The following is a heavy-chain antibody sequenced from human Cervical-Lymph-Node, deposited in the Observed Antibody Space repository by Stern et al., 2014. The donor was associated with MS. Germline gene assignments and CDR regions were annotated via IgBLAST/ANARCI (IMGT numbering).Heavy chain of an antibody. V-gene: IGHV3-11*01. J-gene: IGHJ4*02. CDR1: GFIFRDYY. D-gene: IGHD5-24*01. Sequence: VQLVESGGILVKPGGSLRLSCAASGFIFRDYYLSWIRQAPGKGLEWVSYINTIGSTKYYADSVKGRFTIPRDNARSSLYLQMNSLRAEDTAVYYCAREGNLREFDYWGQGTLVTVSS. CDR2: INTIGSTK. CDR3: AREGNLREFDY.